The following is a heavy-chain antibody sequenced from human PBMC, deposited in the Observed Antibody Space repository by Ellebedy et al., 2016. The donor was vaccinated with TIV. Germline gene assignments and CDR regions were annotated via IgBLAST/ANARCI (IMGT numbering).Heavy chain of an antibody. V-gene: IGHV1-69*04. J-gene: IGHJ4*02. Sequence: ASVKVSCKTSGDIFSRKAVIWVRQAPGQGLEWMGRIIPLLGITNYAERFQARLTIPADTSTHTAYMELNSLTSQDTAVYYCARGGNNDEAAADWGPGTLVTVSS. CDR3: ARGGNNDEAAAD. CDR2: IIPLLGIT. D-gene: IGHD6-13*01. CDR1: GDIFSRKA.